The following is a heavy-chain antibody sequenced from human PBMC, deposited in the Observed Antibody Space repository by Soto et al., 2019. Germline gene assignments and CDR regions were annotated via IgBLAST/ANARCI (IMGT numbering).Heavy chain of an antibody. V-gene: IGHV1-18*04. J-gene: IGHJ4*02. CDR1: GYTFPSFG. D-gene: IGHD2-21*01. CDR2: ISTSNGDT. Sequence: QVRLVQSADELQKPGASVKVSCKSSGYTFPSFGVSWVRQAPGQGLEWLGWISTSNGDTHYAQKVQGRVTMTTDTSTATTYMELRSLRSDDSAVYYCATFTGGYCYMSWDYWGQGTLVSVSS. CDR3: ATFTGGYCYMSWDY.